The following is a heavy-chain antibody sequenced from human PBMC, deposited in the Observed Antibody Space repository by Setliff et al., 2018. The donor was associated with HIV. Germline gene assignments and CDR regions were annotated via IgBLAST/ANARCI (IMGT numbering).Heavy chain of an antibody. CDR2: MNPNSGNT. CDR3: AKPFGSDGSRQFDS. CDR1: GYTFTSYD. J-gene: IGHJ4*02. D-gene: IGHD2-15*01. V-gene: IGHV1-8*02. Sequence: ASVKVSCKASGYTFTSYDINWVRQATGQGLEQMGWMNPNSGNTGYAQKFQGRVTMTRNTSISTAYMELSSLRSDDTAIYYCAKPFGSDGSRQFDSWGQGTLVTVSS.